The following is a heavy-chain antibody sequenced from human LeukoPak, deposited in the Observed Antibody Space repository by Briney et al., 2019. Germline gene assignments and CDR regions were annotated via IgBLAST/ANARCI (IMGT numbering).Heavy chain of an antibody. J-gene: IGHJ4*02. CDR3: ARVKGHIDKLYYFDY. CDR1: GFTFSSYW. D-gene: IGHD2-21*01. Sequence: GGSLRLSCAASGFTFSSYWMSWVRQAPWKGLEWVANIKQDGSEKYYVDSVKGRFTISRDNAKNSLYLQMNSLRAEDTAVYYCARVKGHIDKLYYFDYWGQGTLVTVSS. CDR2: IKQDGSEK. V-gene: IGHV3-7*01.